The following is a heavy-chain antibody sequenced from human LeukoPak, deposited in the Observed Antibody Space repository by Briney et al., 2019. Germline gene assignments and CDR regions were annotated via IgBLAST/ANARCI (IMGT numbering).Heavy chain of an antibody. CDR3: VRGTAPDTH. J-gene: IGHJ4*02. CDR2: IYYSGST. V-gene: IGHV4-59*08. CDR1: GGSINNFF. Sequence: SETLSLTCTVSGGSINNFFWNWVRQPPGKGLEWFGYIYYSGSTNYNSSLKSRVTMSVDTSKNQFSLKLRSVTAADTAVYYCVRGTAPDTHWGQGALVTVSS. D-gene: IGHD6-13*01.